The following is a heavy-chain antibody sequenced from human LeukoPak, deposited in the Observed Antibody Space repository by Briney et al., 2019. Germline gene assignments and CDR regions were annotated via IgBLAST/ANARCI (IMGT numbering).Heavy chain of an antibody. CDR1: GFTFSSYS. CDR2: ISSSSSYI. V-gene: IGHV3-21*01. D-gene: IGHD2-15*01. CDR3: AREVVVGATILFDY. J-gene: IGHJ4*02. Sequence: GGSLRLSCAASGFTFSSYSMNWVRQAPGKGLEWVSSISSSSSYIYYADSVKGRFTISRDNAKNSLYLQMNSLRAEDTAVYYCAREVVVGATILFDYWGQGTLVTVSS.